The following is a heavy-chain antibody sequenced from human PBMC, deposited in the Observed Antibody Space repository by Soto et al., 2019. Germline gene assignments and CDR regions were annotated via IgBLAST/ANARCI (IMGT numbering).Heavy chain of an antibody. CDR2: INHSGST. J-gene: IGHJ6*03. V-gene: IGHV4-34*01. CDR1: GGSFSGYY. D-gene: IGHD6-19*01. Sequence: SETLSLTCAVYGGSFSGYYWSWIRQPPGKGLEWIGEINHSGSTNYNPSLKSRVTISVDTSKNQFSPKLSSVTAADTAVYYCARGHSSGWASGYYYYMDVWGKETALTVSS. CDR3: ARGHSSGWASGYYYYMDV.